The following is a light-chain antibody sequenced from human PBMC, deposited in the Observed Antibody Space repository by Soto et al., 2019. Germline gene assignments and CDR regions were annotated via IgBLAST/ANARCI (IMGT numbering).Light chain of an antibody. CDR3: QHYNSYSEA. CDR2: KAS. J-gene: IGKJ1*01. V-gene: IGKV1-5*03. Sequence: DIQMTQSASTLSGSLGDRVTITWGASQTISSWLAWYQQKQGKAPKLLIYKASTLKSGVPSRFSGSGYGTEFNLTISSLQTDDFATYYCQHYNSYSEAFGQGTKVDI. CDR1: QTISSW.